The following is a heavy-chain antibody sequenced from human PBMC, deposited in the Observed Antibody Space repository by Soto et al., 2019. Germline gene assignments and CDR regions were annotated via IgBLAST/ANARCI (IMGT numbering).Heavy chain of an antibody. V-gene: IGHV3-74*01. D-gene: IGHD2-21*02. CDR2: INPDGTTP. CDR3: AKKVTPGYFDY. CDR1: GFTFSNYW. J-gene: IGHJ4*02. Sequence: GGSLRLSCAASGFTFSNYWMHWVRQVPGKGLVWASRINPDGTTPSYTDSVKGRFTISRDNSKNTLYLQMNSLRAEDTAVYYCAKKVTPGYFDYWGQGTLVTVSS.